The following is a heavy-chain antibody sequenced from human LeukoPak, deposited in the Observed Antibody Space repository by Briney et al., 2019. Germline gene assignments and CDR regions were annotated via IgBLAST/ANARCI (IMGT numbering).Heavy chain of an antibody. D-gene: IGHD3-3*01. CDR1: GYSISSGYY. V-gene: IGHV4-38-2*02. J-gene: IGHJ5*02. Sequence: SETLSLTCTVSGYSISSGYYWGWIRQPPGKGLEWIGSIYHSGSTYYNPSLKSRVTISVDKSKNQFSLKLSSVTAADTAVYYCASTMESWFDPWGQGTLVTVSS. CDR3: ASTMESWFDP. CDR2: IYHSGST.